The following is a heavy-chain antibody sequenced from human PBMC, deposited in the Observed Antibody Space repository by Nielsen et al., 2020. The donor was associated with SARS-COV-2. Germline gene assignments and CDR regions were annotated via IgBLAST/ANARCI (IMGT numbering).Heavy chain of an antibody. CDR2: IRSKAYGGTT. Sequence: GESLKISCTASGFTFGDYAMSWVRQAPGKGLEWVGFIRSKAYGGTTEYAASVKGRFTISRDDSKSIAYLQMNSLKTEDTAVYYCSNWGGYYYGMDVWGQGTTVTVSS. CDR3: SNWGGYYYGMDV. V-gene: IGHV3-49*04. D-gene: IGHD7-27*01. CDR1: GFTFGDYA. J-gene: IGHJ6*02.